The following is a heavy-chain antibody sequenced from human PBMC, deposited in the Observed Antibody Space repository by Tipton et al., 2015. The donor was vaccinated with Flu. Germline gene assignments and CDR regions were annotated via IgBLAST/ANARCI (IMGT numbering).Heavy chain of an antibody. Sequence: LRLSCTVSGGSISSSTYYWGWIRQPPGKGLEWIGSIYYSGSSYYNPSLKSRVTLSLDTSKNQFSLNLSSVTAADTAVYYCARALRGPVGATLGYWGQGTLVTVSS. J-gene: IGHJ4*02. V-gene: IGHV4-39*07. CDR1: GGSISSSTYY. CDR2: IYYSGSS. CDR3: ARALRGPVGATLGY. D-gene: IGHD1-26*01.